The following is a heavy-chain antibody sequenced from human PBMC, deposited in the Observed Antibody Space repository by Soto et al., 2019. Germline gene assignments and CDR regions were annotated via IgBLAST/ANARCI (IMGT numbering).Heavy chain of an antibody. CDR1: GFTFSSYA. V-gene: IGHV3-23*01. J-gene: IGHJ6*02. CDR3: AKDRTIAAAGTSSYGMDV. D-gene: IGHD6-13*01. Sequence: GGSLRLSCAASGFTFSSYAMSWVRQAPGKGLEWVSAISGSGGSTYYADSVKGRFTISRDNSKNTLYLQMNSLRAEDTAVYYCAKDRTIAAAGTSSYGMDVWGQGTTVTVS. CDR2: ISGSGGST.